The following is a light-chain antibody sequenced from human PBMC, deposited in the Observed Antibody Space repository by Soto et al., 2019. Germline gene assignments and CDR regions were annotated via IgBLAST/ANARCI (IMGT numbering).Light chain of an antibody. CDR3: QQYNNWPLT. CDR1: QSVSSN. Sequence: EIVMTQSPATLSVSPGERATLSCRARQSVSSNLAWYQQKPGQAPRLLIYGASTRATGIPARFSGSGSGTEFTLTISSLQSEDFAVYSCQQYNNWPLTFGRGTKVDI. J-gene: IGKJ4*02. V-gene: IGKV3-15*01. CDR2: GAS.